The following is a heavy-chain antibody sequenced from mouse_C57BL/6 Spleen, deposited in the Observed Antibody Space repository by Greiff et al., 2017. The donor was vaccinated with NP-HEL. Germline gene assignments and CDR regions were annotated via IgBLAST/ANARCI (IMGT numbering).Heavy chain of an antibody. CDR2: IRSKSSNYAT. Sequence: DAGGGLVQPKGSLKLSCAASGFTFNTYAMHWVRQAPGKGLEWVARIRSKSSNYATYYADSVKDRFTISRDDSQSMLYLQMNNLKTEVTAMYYCVREDYYGSNDAMDYWGQGTSVTVSS. D-gene: IGHD1-1*01. V-gene: IGHV10-3*01. CDR3: VREDYYGSNDAMDY. J-gene: IGHJ4*01. CDR1: GFTFNTYA.